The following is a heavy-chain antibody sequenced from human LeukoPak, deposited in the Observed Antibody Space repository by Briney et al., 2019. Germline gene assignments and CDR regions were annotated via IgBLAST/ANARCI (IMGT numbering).Heavy chain of an antibody. CDR2: INHSGST. CDR1: GGSFSGYY. Sequence: PSETLSLTCAVYGGSFSGYYWSWIRQSPGKGLEWIGEINHSGSTNYNPSLKSRVTISVDTSKNQFSLKLSSVTAADTAVYYCARRDYGSGSYYWGQGTLVTVSS. J-gene: IGHJ4*02. D-gene: IGHD3-10*01. V-gene: IGHV4-34*01. CDR3: ARRDYGSGSYY.